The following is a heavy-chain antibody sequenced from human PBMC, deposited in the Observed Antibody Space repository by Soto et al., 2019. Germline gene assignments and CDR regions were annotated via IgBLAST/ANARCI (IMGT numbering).Heavy chain of an antibody. CDR1: GASIGSGGG. CDR2: IFHDGKT. V-gene: IGHV4-4*02. CDR3: ARHEGWTGPAQ. Sequence: PSETLSLTYAVFGASIGSGGGWRWVRQTPGKGLAWIASIFHDGKTNYRPSLKSRFTISVDKSQKQFSLNVSSVTAADTAVSYCARHEGWTGPAQWGQGTLVTVSS. D-gene: IGHD2-8*02. J-gene: IGHJ4*02.